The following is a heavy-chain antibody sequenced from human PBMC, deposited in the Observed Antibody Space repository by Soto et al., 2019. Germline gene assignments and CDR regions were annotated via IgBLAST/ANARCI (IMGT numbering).Heavy chain of an antibody. J-gene: IGHJ4*02. V-gene: IGHV3-53*01. CDR3: ARAPGRGYYFDY. CDR1: GFTVSSNY. CDR2: IYSGGST. Sequence: GGSLRLSCAASGFTVSSNYMSWVRQAPGKGLEWVSVIYSGGSTYYADSVKGRFTISRDNAKNSLYLQMNSLRAEDTAVYYCARAPGRGYYFDYWGQGTRVTVSS.